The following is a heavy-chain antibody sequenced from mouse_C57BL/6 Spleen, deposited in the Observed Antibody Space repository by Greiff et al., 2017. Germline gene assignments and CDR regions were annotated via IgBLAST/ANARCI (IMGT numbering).Heavy chain of an antibody. CDR1: GYTFTSYG. J-gene: IGHJ2*01. CDR3: ARLVYGSSYGYFDY. V-gene: IGHV1-81*01. D-gene: IGHD1-1*01. CDR2: IYPRSGNT. Sequence: QVQLKQSGAELARPGASVKLSCKASGYTFTSYGISWVKQRTGQGLEWIGEIYPRSGNTYYNEKFKGKATLTADKSSSTAYMELRSLTSEDSAVYFCARLVYGSSYGYFDYWGQGTTLTVSS.